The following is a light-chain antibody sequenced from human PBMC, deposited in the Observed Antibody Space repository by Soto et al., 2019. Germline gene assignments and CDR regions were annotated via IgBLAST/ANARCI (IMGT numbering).Light chain of an antibody. V-gene: IGLV1-44*01. Sequence: QSVLTQPPSASETPGQTVSISCSGSNSNIASNTVNWYQHLPGTAPKLLIYYNNQRPSGVPDRFSGSKSGTSAFLAISGLQSEDESDYYCAAWDDTLKRYVFGTGTKVT. J-gene: IGLJ1*01. CDR1: NSNIASNT. CDR2: YNN. CDR3: AAWDDTLKRYV.